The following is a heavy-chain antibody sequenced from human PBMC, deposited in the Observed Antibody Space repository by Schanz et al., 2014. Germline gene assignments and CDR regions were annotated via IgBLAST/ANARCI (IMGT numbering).Heavy chain of an antibody. CDR1: GFSLDIFA. J-gene: IGHJ4*02. D-gene: IGHD1-1*01. V-gene: IGHV3-23*04. CDR2: FNDGGVNK. CDR3: AKKVPAYNPFDS. Sequence: EVQLVESGGGLVQPGGSLRLSCATSGFSLDIFAVSWVRQAPGKGLEWVSSFNDGGVNKYYADSVKGRFTISSDNSKNTQYLQMDSLRAEDTAVYFYAKKVPAYNPFDSWGQGTLVTVSS.